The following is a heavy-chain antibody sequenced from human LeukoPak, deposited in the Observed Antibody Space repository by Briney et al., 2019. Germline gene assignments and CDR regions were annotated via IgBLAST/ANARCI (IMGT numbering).Heavy chain of an antibody. V-gene: IGHV4-30-2*01. CDR1: GGSISSGGYS. CDR3: ARHRLSDSSGYYPLYYYYGMDV. D-gene: IGHD3-22*01. J-gene: IGHJ6*02. CDR2: IYHSGST. Sequence: PSQTLSLTCAVSGGSISSGGYSWSWIRQPPGKGLEWIGYIYHSGSTYYNPSLKSRVTISVDTSKNQFSLKLSSVTAADTAVYYCARHRLSDSSGYYPLYYYYGMDVWGQGTTVTVSS.